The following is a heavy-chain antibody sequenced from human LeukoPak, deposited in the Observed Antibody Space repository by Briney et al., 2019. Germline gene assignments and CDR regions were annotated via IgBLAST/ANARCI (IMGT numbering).Heavy chain of an antibody. CDR2: INHSGST. CDR1: GGSFSGYH. V-gene: IGHV4-34*01. D-gene: IGHD3-22*01. CDR3: ARGGYYDSSGYYLLGY. Sequence: PSETLSLTCAVYGGSFSGYHWSWIRQPPGQGLEWMGEINHSGSTNYNPSLKSRVTISVDTSKNQFSLKLSSVTAADTAVYYCARGGYYDSSGYYLLGYWGQGTLVTVSS. J-gene: IGHJ4*02.